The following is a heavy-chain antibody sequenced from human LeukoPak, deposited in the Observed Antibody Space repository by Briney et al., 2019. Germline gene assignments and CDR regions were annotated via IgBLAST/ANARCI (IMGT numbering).Heavy chain of an antibody. Sequence: GGSLRLSCAASGFTFSSYAMHWVRQAPGKGLEWVSYISSSSSTIYYADSVKGRFTISRDNAKNSLYLQMNSLRAEDTAVYYCARLLVVPAATYDAFDIWGQGTMVTVSS. CDR2: ISSSSSTI. V-gene: IGHV3-48*01. CDR1: GFTFSSYA. CDR3: ARLLVVPAATYDAFDI. D-gene: IGHD2-2*01. J-gene: IGHJ3*02.